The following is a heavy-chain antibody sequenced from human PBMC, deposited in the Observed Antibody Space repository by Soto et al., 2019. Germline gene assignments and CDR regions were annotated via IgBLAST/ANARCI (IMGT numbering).Heavy chain of an antibody. CDR1: GGSISSGDYY. D-gene: IGHD3-22*01. Sequence: SETLSLTCTVSGGSISSGDYYWSWIRQPPGKGLEWIGYIYYSGSTYYNPSLKSRVTISVDTSKNQFSLKLSSVTAADTAVYYCAVTRVVITDVYFDYWGQGTLVTVSS. V-gene: IGHV4-30-4*01. J-gene: IGHJ4*02. CDR3: AVTRVVITDVYFDY. CDR2: IYYSGST.